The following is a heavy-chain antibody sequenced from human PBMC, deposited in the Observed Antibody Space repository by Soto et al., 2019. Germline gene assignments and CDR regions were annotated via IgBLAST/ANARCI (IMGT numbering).Heavy chain of an antibody. V-gene: IGHV4-4*02. J-gene: IGHJ4*01. CDR3: XRDVREGAGKRRYDMDV. D-gene: IGHD1-1*01. CDR1: GGSISSSSW. Sequence: SEPLFLTCAVSGGSISSSSWRTRVRRPPGMGLEWIGEIYHSGNANYNTSRESRVTTSVDKSKIQFALNLNSVTAADTSVYYGXRDVREGAGKRRYDMDVWGQGTLVTVSS. CDR2: IYHSGNA.